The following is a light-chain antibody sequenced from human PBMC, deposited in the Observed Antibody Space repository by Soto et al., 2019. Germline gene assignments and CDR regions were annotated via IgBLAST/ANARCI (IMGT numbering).Light chain of an antibody. Sequence: IQLTQSPSSLSASVGDRVTITCRASQGISSYLAWYQQKPGKAPNLLIYAASTLQSGVPSRFSGSGSGTDFTLTISSLQPEDFATFYCQQLNSYPPVTFGGGTKVEIK. CDR3: QQLNSYPPVT. CDR2: AAS. CDR1: QGISSY. J-gene: IGKJ4*01. V-gene: IGKV1-9*01.